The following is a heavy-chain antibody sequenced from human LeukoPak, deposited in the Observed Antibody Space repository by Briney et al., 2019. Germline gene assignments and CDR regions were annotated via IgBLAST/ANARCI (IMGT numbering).Heavy chain of an antibody. Sequence: GGSLRLSCAASGFTVGNNYMNWVRQAPGIGLEWVSLIFSHGETSYADSVKGRFTISRDNSKNTLYLQMNGLRVEDTAVYYCARDPPAVSINTYAWGQGTLVTVSS. D-gene: IGHD2-8*01. CDR3: ARDPPAVSINTYA. J-gene: IGHJ4*02. CDR2: IFSHGET. CDR1: GFTVGNNY. V-gene: IGHV3-66*01.